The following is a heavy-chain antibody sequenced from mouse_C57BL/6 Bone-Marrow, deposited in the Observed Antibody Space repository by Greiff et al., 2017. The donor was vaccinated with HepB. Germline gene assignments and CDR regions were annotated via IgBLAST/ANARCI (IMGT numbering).Heavy chain of an antibody. Sequence: DVKLVESGGGLVQPGESLKLSCESNEYEFPSHDMSWVRKTPEKRLELVAAINSDGGSTYYPDTMERRFIISRDNTKKALYLQMSGLRSEDTALYYCASRWLLPYYFDYWGQGTTLTVSS. CDR2: INSDGGST. CDR1: EYEFPSHD. D-gene: IGHD2-3*01. V-gene: IGHV5-2*03. J-gene: IGHJ2*01. CDR3: ASRWLLPYYFDY.